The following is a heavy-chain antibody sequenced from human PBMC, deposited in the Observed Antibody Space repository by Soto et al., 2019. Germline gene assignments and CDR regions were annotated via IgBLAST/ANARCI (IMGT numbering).Heavy chain of an antibody. CDR2: IYPGDSDT. Sequence: PGESLKISCNGSGYSFTIYWIGWVRQMPGKGLEWMGIIYPGDSDTRYSPSFQGQVTISADKSISTAYLQWSSLKASDTAMYYCARGFWSAEIGGWFDPWGQGTLVTVSS. V-gene: IGHV5-51*01. D-gene: IGHD3-3*01. CDR3: ARGFWSAEIGGWFDP. J-gene: IGHJ5*02. CDR1: GYSFTIYW.